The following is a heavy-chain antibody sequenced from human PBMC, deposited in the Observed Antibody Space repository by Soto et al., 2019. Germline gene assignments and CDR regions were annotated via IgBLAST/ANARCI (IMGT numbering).Heavy chain of an antibody. D-gene: IGHD2-15*01. CDR1: GYTFTSYG. CDR3: ARAWADCSGGSCYSVY. Sequence: ASVKVSCKASGYTFTSYGISWVRQAPGQGLEWMGWISAYNGNTNYAQKLQGRVTMTTDTSTSTAYMELRSLRSDDTAVYYCARAWADCSGGSCYSVYWGQGTLVTVSS. V-gene: IGHV1-18*01. CDR2: ISAYNGNT. J-gene: IGHJ4*02.